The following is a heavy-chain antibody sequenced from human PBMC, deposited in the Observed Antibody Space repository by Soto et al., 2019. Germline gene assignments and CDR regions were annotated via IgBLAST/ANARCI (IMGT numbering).Heavy chain of an antibody. CDR1: GFTFSDYY. CDR3: ARDTRLAVAYFDY. V-gene: IGHV3-11*01. Sequence: QVQLVESGGGLVKPGGSLRLSCAASGFTFSDYYMSWIRQAPGKGLEWVSYISSSGSAVYYSDSVKGRFTISRDNAKNSLYLQMNSLRAEDTAVYYCARDTRLAVAYFDYWGQGTLVTVSS. J-gene: IGHJ4*02. CDR2: ISSSGSAV. D-gene: IGHD3-9*01.